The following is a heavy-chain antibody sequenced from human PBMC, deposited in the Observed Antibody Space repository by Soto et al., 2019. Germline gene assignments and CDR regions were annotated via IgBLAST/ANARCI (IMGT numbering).Heavy chain of an antibody. V-gene: IGHV1-69*12. CDR1: GGTLRNYG. CDR2: LIPVLGTA. D-gene: IGHD4-17*01. CDR3: SRGDATKIVVTTYYGMDV. Sequence: QVQLVQSGAEVKKPGSSVRVSCKASGGTLRNYGISWVRQAPGQGLEWMGGLIPVLGTANYAQKFQGRVTITADESTSTVYMDVTSLRSEDTAVYYCSRGDATKIVVTTYYGMDVWGQGTTVTVSS. J-gene: IGHJ6*02.